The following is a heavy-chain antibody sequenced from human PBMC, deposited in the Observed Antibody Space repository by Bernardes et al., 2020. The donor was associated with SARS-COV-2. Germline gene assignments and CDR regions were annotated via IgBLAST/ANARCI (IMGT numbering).Heavy chain of an antibody. Sequence: GSLSLSRAASGFTFSTYSMNWVRQVPGKGLEWVSSISSSSGYIDYADSVKGRFTISRDNAKNSLYLQMNSLRAEDTAVYYCARERYYDSRSYYDAWEYFQHWGQGTLVTVSS. CDR2: ISSSSGYI. J-gene: IGHJ1*01. V-gene: IGHV3-21*01. CDR1: GFTFSTYS. D-gene: IGHD3-22*01. CDR3: ARERYYDSRSYYDAWEYFQH.